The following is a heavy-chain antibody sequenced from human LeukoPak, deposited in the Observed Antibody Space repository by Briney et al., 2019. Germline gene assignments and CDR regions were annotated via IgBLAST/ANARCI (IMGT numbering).Heavy chain of an antibody. V-gene: IGHV3-30*18. J-gene: IGHJ4*02. Sequence: GRSLRLSCAASGFTFSHYAMHWVRQAPGKGLEWVAVISFNGTNKFYADSVKGRFTISRDNSKNALYLQMNSLRAEDTAVYYCAKGGYYERPWYFDYWGQGTLVTVSS. CDR3: AKGGYYERPWYFDY. CDR1: GFTFSHYA. D-gene: IGHD3-22*01. CDR2: ISFNGTNK.